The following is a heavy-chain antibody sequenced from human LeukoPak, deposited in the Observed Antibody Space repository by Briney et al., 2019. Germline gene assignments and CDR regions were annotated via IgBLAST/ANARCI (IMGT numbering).Heavy chain of an antibody. CDR1: GFTFSSYA. Sequence: GGSLSLSCAASGFTFSSYAMHWVRQAPGKGLEWVAFIRYDGSNKYYADSVKGRFTISRDNSKNTLYLQMNSLRAEDTAVYYCAKESLAAAGTLGYWGQGTLVTVSS. D-gene: IGHD6-13*01. V-gene: IGHV3-30*02. J-gene: IGHJ4*02. CDR2: IRYDGSNK. CDR3: AKESLAAAGTLGY.